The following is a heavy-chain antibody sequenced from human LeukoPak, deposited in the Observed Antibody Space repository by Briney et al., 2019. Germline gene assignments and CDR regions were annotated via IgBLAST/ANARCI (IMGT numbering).Heavy chain of an antibody. Sequence: GGSLRLSCTASGFTFSDYYMSWIRQAPGKGLEWVSYICSSSSYTNYADSVKGRFTISRDNAKNSLYLQMNSLRAEDTAVYYCARVLGSSSWSHFDYWGQGTLVTVSS. D-gene: IGHD6-13*01. CDR3: ARVLGSSSWSHFDY. V-gene: IGHV3-11*06. CDR1: GFTFSDYY. J-gene: IGHJ4*02. CDR2: ICSSSSYT.